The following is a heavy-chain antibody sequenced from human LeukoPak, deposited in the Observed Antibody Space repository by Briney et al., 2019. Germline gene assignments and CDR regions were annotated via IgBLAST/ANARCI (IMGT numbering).Heavy chain of an antibody. CDR3: ARAHGSVYWFDP. CDR2: IYPYDSDT. CDR1: GYNFGLFW. D-gene: IGHD5/OR15-5a*01. Sequence: GESLKISCRGSGYNFGLFWIGWVRQMPGKGLEWMGIIYPYDSDTRYSPSFQGQVTISADMSISTAYMELSRLRSDDTAMYYCARAHGSVYWFDPWGQGTLVTVSS. J-gene: IGHJ5*02. V-gene: IGHV5-51*01.